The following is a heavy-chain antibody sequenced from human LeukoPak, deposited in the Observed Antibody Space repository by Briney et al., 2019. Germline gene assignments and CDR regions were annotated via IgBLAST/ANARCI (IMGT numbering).Heavy chain of an antibody. Sequence: GGSLRLSCAASGLTFSNYAMTWVRQAPGKGLEWISNIRTTAEGAKYAYYADSVKGRVTISRDDGKNTLYLHMNSLRDDDTAVYYCATDQRYAFDYWGQGILVTVSS. CDR3: ATDQRYAFDY. V-gene: IGHV3-48*02. J-gene: IGHJ4*02. D-gene: IGHD3-9*01. CDR1: GLTFSNYA. CDR2: IRTTAEGAKYA.